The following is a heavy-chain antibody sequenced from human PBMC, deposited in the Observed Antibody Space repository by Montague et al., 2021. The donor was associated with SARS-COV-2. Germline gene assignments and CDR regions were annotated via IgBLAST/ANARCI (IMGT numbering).Heavy chain of an antibody. CDR2: IHYSGST. CDR3: ASPTYYSDSSGSDAFDI. J-gene: IGHJ3*02. V-gene: IGHV4-39*01. CDR1: GGSISSSSYY. Sequence: SETLSLTCTVFGGSISSSSYYWGRLRQLPGKGPYWIVSIHYSGSTYHNPSLKSRVTISVDTSKNQFSLKLISVAAADTAVYYCASPTYYSDSSGSDAFDIWGQGTMVTVSS. D-gene: IGHD3-22*01.